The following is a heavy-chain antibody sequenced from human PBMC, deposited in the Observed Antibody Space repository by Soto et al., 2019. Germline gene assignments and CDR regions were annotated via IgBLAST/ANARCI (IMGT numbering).Heavy chain of an antibody. V-gene: IGHV4-34*01. D-gene: IGHD2-2*01. CDR2: INHSGST. CDR1: GGSFSGYY. CDR3: ARDVVPAALYYFDY. J-gene: IGHJ4*02. Sequence: PSETLSLTCAVYGGSFSGYYWSWIRQPPGKGLEWIGEINHSGSTNYNPSLKSRVTISVDTSKNQFSLKLSSVTAAGTAVYYCARDVVPAALYYFDYWGQGTLVTVSS.